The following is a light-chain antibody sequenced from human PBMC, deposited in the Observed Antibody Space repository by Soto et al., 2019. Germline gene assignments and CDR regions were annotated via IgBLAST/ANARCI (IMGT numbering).Light chain of an antibody. CDR1: QTINNW. J-gene: IGKJ1*01. V-gene: IGKV1-5*03. Sequence: DIQMTQSPSTLSASVGDGVTITCRASQTINNWLAWYQQKPGKAPKLLIYKASSLGSGVPSRFSGSGSGTEFTLTISSLQPDDFATYYCQQYNNYLRTFGQGTKVDI. CDR3: QQYNNYLRT. CDR2: KAS.